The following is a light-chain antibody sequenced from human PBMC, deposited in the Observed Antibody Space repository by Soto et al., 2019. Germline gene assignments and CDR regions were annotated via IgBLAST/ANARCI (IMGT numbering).Light chain of an antibody. J-gene: IGKJ4*01. Sequence: DIQMTQSPSSLSASVGDRVTITCRASQSVNTYLHWYQQKAGQAPKXLIYDASSRATGIPDRFSGGGSGTDLTITISRLEPEDFEVYYCQQFSSYPLTFGGGTKVDIK. V-gene: IGKV1-39*01. CDR2: DAS. CDR3: QQFSSYPLT. CDR1: QSVNTY.